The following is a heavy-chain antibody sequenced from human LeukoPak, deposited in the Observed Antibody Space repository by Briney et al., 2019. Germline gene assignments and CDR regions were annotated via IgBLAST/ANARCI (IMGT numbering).Heavy chain of an antibody. J-gene: IGHJ3*02. CDR2: IYTSGST. D-gene: IGHD4-11*01. CDR3: ARQGLPDDDYSKRGDAFDI. V-gene: IGHV4-4*07. Sequence: PSETLSLTCTVSDGSISSYYWSWIRQPAGKGLEWIGRIYTSGSTNYNPSLKSRVTMSVDTSKNQFSLKLSSVTAAGTAVYYCARQGLPDDDYSKRGDAFDIWGQGTMVTVSS. CDR1: DGSISSYY.